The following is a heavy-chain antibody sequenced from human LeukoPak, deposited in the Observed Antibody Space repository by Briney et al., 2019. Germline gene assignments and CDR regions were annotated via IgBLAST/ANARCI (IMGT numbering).Heavy chain of an antibody. V-gene: IGHV1-18*01. CDR1: GYNLRSHG. CDR2: ISGYNGDI. CDR3: AGFSVFGADTSPRYNSGMDV. J-gene: IGHJ6*02. D-gene: IGHD3-16*01. Sequence: ASVEVSCKASGYNLRSHGITWVRQARGQGLEWMGWISGYNGDIKEAQKFQGRLTMTTETSTSTAYMELRSLRSDDTAVYYCAGFSVFGADTSPRYNSGMDVWGQGTTVIVSS.